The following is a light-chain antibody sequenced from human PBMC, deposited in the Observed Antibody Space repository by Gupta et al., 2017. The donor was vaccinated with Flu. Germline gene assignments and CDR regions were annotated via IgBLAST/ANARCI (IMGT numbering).Light chain of an antibody. CDR1: SSDIGSYNR. CDR2: EVS. J-gene: IGLJ1*01. CDR3: SSYTSSSTYV. Sequence: QSALTQPPSVSGSPGQSVTISCTGTSSDIGSYNRVSWYHQPPGTAPKLMIYEVSNRPSGVPNRFSGSKSGNTASLTISGRQAEDEADYYCSSYTSSSTYVFGTGTKVTVL. V-gene: IGLV2-18*02.